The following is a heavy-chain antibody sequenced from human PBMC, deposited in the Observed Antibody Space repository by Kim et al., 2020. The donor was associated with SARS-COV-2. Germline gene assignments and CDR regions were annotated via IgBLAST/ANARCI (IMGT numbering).Heavy chain of an antibody. J-gene: IGHJ6*02. V-gene: IGHV4-59*13. CDR3: TRKEDYFYGMDV. Sequence: SETLSLTCTVSGGSISSYYWSWIRQPPGKGLEWIGYIYYSGSTNYNPSLKSRVTISVDTSKNQFSLKLSSVTAAVTAVYYCTRKEDYFYGMDVWGQGTTVTVSS. CDR2: IYYSGST. CDR1: GGSISSYY.